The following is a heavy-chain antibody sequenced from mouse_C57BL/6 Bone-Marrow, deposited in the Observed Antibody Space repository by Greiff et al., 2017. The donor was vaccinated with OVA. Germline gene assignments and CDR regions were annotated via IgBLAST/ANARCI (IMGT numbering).Heavy chain of an antibody. Sequence: DVMLVESGGGLVKPGGSLKLSCAASGFTFSDYGMHWVRQAPEKGLEWVAYISSGSSTIYYADTVKGRFTISRDNDKNTLFLQMTSLRSEDTAMYYCARNWDYFDYWGQGTTLTVSS. J-gene: IGHJ2*01. V-gene: IGHV5-17*01. CDR3: ARNWDYFDY. D-gene: IGHD4-1*01. CDR2: ISSGSSTI. CDR1: GFTFSDYG.